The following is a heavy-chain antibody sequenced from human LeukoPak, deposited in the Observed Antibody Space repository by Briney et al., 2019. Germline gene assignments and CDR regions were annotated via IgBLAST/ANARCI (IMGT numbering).Heavy chain of an antibody. J-gene: IGHJ4*02. CDR1: GGSINSGGYY. D-gene: IGHD3-10*01. CDR2: IYYSGST. CDR3: ARSITMVRGFDY. Sequence: SQTLSLTCTDSGGSINSGGYYWNWIRQHPGKGLEWIGSIYYSGSTYYNPSLKSRLTISVDTSKNHFSLKLSSVTAADTAIYYCARSITMVRGFDYWGQGTLVTVSS. V-gene: IGHV4-31*03.